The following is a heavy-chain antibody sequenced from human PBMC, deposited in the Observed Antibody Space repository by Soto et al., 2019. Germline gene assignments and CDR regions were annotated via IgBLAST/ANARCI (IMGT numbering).Heavy chain of an antibody. CDR2: INPASAST. Sequence: QVQLVQSGAEVKKPGASVKVSCRTSGYTFKHYYIHWVRQAPGQGLEWLGIINPASASTNYAQEFQDRVTLTMDTSTTTVYMELSVLRAEDTAIFYCARDLAAGDHWGQGTLVTVSS. CDR3: ARDLAAGDH. CDR1: GYTFKHYY. V-gene: IGHV1-46*02. D-gene: IGHD6-13*01. J-gene: IGHJ4*02.